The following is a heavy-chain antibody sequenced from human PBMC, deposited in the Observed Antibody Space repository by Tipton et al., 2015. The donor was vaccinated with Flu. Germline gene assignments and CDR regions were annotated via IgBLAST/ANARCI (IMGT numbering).Heavy chain of an antibody. CDR2: IYNTGLT. Sequence: TLSLTCTVSGASVNIENSYWVWIRKSLGRGLEWIGTIYNTGLTNYNPSLKSRVIVSLDMSKNQFSLNVSLVTAADTATYFCARGNWNSNYDNWFDPWGQGTPVTVSS. J-gene: IGHJ5*02. V-gene: IGHV4-39*07. CDR3: ARGNWNSNYDNWFDP. D-gene: IGHD1-1*01. CDR1: GASVNIENSY.